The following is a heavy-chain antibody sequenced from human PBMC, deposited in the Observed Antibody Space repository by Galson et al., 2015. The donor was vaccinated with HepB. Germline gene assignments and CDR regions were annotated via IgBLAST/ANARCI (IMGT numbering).Heavy chain of an antibody. V-gene: IGHV3-7*03. CDR2: IKQDGSEK. D-gene: IGHD3-10*01. J-gene: IGHJ4*02. CDR1: GFTFSSYW. Sequence: SLRLSCAASGFTFSSYWMSWVRQAPGKGLEWVANIKQDGSEKYYVDSVKGRFTISRDNAKNSLYLQMNSLRAEDTAVYYCASQLWFGEPHTRYYFDYWGQGTLVTVSS. CDR3: ASQLWFGEPHTRYYFDY.